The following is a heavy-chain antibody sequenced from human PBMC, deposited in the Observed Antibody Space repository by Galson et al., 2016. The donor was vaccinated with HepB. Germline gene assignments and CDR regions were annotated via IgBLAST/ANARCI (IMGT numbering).Heavy chain of an antibody. Sequence: SLRLSCAASGFTFSRYEMNWVRQAPGKGLEWVAVISYDGGDKQYADSVKGRFTVSRDNSKNTLFLQMNSLRVENTAVYYCAKLDCGRDCPRDDWGQGTLVTVSS. CDR2: ISYDGGDK. D-gene: IGHD2-21*02. CDR3: AKLDCGRDCPRDD. J-gene: IGHJ4*02. CDR1: GFTFSRYE. V-gene: IGHV3-30*18.